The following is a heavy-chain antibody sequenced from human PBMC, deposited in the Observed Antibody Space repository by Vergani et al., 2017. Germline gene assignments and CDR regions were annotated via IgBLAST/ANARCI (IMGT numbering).Heavy chain of an antibody. D-gene: IGHD3-10*01. CDR2: IIPIIDRV. CDR1: GGTFTTST. V-gene: IGHV1-69*04. Sequence: QVQLVQSGAEVRKPGSSVKVSCRASGGTFTTSTISWVRQAPGQGLEWMGRIIPIIDRVNYAQKFQGRVTITADRFTNIAYLELSSLRSENTAIYYCAREKWECYYGSGSWGHGMDVWGQGTTVTVSS. CDR3: AREKWECYYGSGSWGHGMDV. J-gene: IGHJ6*02.